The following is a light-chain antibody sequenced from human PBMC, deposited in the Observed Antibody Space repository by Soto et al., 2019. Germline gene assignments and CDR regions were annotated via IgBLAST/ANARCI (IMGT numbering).Light chain of an antibody. CDR1: QSISSW. CDR3: QQYNSYSRT. Sequence: DVQMTESPSTLSASVGDRVTITCRASQSISSWLAWYQQKPGKAPKLLIYKASSLESGVPSRFSGSGSGKEFTLTISSLQPDDFATYYCQQYNSYSRTFGQVTKVEIK. V-gene: IGKV1-5*03. CDR2: KAS. J-gene: IGKJ1*01.